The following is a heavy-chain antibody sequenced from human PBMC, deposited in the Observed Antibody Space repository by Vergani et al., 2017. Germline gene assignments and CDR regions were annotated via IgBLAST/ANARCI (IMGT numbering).Heavy chain of an antibody. Sequence: QVQLQESGPGLVKPSGTLSLTCAVSGGSISSSNWWSWVRQPPGKGREWIGEIAHSGSTNYNPSLKSRVTISVDKSLNQFTVKLSSVTAAETAVYYCARDVRYSSSRSYYYYYRDFWGKGTMVTVSS. CDR2: IAHSGST. V-gene: IGHV4-4*02. CDR3: ARDVRYSSSRSYYYYYRDF. D-gene: IGHD6-6*01. CDR1: GGSISSSNW. J-gene: IGHJ6*03.